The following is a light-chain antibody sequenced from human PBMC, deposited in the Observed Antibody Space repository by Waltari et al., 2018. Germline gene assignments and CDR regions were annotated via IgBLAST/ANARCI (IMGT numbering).Light chain of an antibody. J-gene: IGLJ3*02. Sequence: QSALTQPPSASGSPGQSVTITCTGTSRAVGGDNYVSWYQHHPGRAPKLLIYEVSKRPSGVPHRFSASKSGDTASLTVSGLQAEDEADYYCSSYAGRNNVMFGGGTKLTVL. CDR3: SSYAGRNNVM. CDR1: SRAVGGDNY. V-gene: IGLV2-8*01. CDR2: EVS.